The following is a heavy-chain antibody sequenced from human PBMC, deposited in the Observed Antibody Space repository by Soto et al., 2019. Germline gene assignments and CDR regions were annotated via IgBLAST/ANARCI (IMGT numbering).Heavy chain of an antibody. CDR2: ISYDGSNK. CDR1: GFTFSSYA. J-gene: IGHJ3*02. Sequence: QVQLVESGGGVVQPGRSLRLSCAASGFTFSSYAMHWVRQAPGKGLEWVAVISYDGSNKYYADSVKGRFTISRDNSKNTLYLQMTILRAADTAVYYGARDGGSSWTVGGHAFDIWGQGTMVTVSS. D-gene: IGHD6-13*01. CDR3: ARDGGSSWTVGGHAFDI. V-gene: IGHV3-30-3*01.